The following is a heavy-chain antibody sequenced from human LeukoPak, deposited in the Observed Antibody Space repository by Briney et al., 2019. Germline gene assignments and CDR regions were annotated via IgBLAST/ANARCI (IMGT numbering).Heavy chain of an antibody. J-gene: IGHJ4*02. Sequence: GGSLRLSCAASGFTFDDYGMSWVRQAPGKGLEWVSSISSRSTYIYYADSVKGRFTISRDNAKNSLFLQMNSLRDDDTAVYYCARGKATFIWGQGTLVTVSS. CDR1: GFTFDDYG. V-gene: IGHV3-21*01. CDR2: ISSRSTYI. D-gene: IGHD5-12*01. CDR3: ARGKATFI.